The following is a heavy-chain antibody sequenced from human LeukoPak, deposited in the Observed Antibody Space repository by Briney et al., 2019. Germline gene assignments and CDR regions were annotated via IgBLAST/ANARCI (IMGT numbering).Heavy chain of an antibody. CDR2: INWNGGST. J-gene: IGHJ4*02. D-gene: IGHD3-9*01. Sequence: GSLRLSCAASGFTFDDYGMSWVRQAPGKGLEWVSGINWNGGSTGYADSVKGRFTISRDNAKNYLYLQMNSLRAEDTAVYYCASTYYDILTAYNPYFDYWGQGTLVTVSS. CDR3: ASTYYDILTAYNPYFDY. CDR1: GFTFDDYG. V-gene: IGHV3-20*04.